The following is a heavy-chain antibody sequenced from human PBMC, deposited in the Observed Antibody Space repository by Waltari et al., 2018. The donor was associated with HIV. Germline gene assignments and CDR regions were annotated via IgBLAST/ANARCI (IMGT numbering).Heavy chain of an antibody. Sequence: QVQLHAFGPGLVKPSATLHPLSSASEYFITRDPYWGWSRESPWMGLEWVGSISHSGNVVYNPTRKSRTNVGGNPAKNQFFLRLASATAADTAVYYCAGTSYDLHQRYYCDFWGRGRPVTVSS. CDR1: EYFITRDPY. J-gene: IGHJ4*02. CDR2: ISHSGNV. CDR3: AGTSYDLHQRYYCDF. V-gene: IGHV4-38-2*02. D-gene: IGHD3-3*01.